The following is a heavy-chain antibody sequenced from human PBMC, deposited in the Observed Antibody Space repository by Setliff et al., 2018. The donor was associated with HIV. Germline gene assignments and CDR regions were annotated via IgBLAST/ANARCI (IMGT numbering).Heavy chain of an antibody. CDR2: IYYSGST. J-gene: IGHJ4*02. D-gene: IGHD3-22*01. Sequence: PSETLSLTCTVSGGSINSGGFYWTWIRQHPKKGLEWIGYIYYSGSTYYNPSLKSRVTISVDTSKNQFSLELTSVTAADTAVYYCARDSRHDTSGYYYFDSWGQGTLVTVS. CDR1: GGSINSGGFY. CDR3: ARDSRHDTSGYYYFDS. V-gene: IGHV4-31*03.